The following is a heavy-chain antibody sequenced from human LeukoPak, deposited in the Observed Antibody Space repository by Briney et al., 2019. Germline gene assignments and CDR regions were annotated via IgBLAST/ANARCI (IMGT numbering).Heavy chain of an antibody. Sequence: SETLSLTCTVSGDSVGTYYWTWIRQPAGKGLEWIGRISTSGTTNYNPSVKSRVIMSVDTSKNQFSLKLTSVTAADTGVYYCARVPDFVARPCDSWGPGTLVTVSS. CDR2: ISTSGTT. CDR3: ARVPDFVARPCDS. D-gene: IGHD3-16*02. CDR1: GDSVGTYY. J-gene: IGHJ4*02. V-gene: IGHV4-4*07.